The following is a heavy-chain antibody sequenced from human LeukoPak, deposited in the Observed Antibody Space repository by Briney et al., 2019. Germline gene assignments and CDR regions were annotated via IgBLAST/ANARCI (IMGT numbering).Heavy chain of an antibody. J-gene: IGHJ4*02. Sequence: KSSETLSFTCTVSGYSISSGYYWGWIRQPPGKGLEWIGSIYHSGSTYYNPSLKSRVTISVDTSKNQFSLKLSSVTAADTAVYYCARHKGIAVAGTFYWGQGTLVTVSS. CDR1: GYSISSGYY. D-gene: IGHD6-19*01. CDR3: ARHKGIAVAGTFY. CDR2: IYHSGST. V-gene: IGHV4-38-2*02.